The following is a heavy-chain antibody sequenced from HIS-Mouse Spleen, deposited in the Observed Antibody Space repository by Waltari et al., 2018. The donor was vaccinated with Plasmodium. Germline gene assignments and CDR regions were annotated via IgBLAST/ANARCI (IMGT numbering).Heavy chain of an antibody. V-gene: IGHV4-59*01. D-gene: IGHD3-3*01. J-gene: IGHJ4*02. CDR2: IYYSGST. CDR3: ARGYDFWSGYSPYFDF. CDR1: GGSISSYY. Sequence: QVQLQESGPGLVKPSETLSLTCTVSGGSISSYYWSVIRQPPGKGLEWIGYIYYSGSTNYNPSLKSRVTISVDTSKNQFSLKLSSVTAADTAVYYCARGYDFWSGYSPYFDFWGQGTLLTVSS.